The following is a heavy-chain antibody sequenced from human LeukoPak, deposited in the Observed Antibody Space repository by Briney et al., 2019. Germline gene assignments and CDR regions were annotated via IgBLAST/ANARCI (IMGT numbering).Heavy chain of an antibody. CDR1: RFTFNRYW. CDR3: ARDGNYYDSSSPADY. V-gene: IGHV3-74*01. CDR2: INSDGIST. Sequence: PGGSLRLSCAASRFTFNRYWMHWVRQAPGKGLVWVSRINSDGISTSYADSVKGRFTISRDNAKNTLYLQMYSLRAEDTAVYYCARDGNYYDSSSPADYWGQGTLVTVSS. D-gene: IGHD3-22*01. J-gene: IGHJ4*02.